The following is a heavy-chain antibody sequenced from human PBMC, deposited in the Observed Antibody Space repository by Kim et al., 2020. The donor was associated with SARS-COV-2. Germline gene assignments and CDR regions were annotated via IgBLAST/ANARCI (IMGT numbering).Heavy chain of an antibody. Sequence: GGSLRLSCAASGFTFSDYYMSWIRQAPGKGLEWVSYISSSSSYTNYADSVKGRFTISRDNAKNSLYLQMNSLRAEDTAVYYCARSKPEQLVEWEGYWYFDLWGRGTLVTVSS. J-gene: IGHJ2*01. V-gene: IGHV3-11*06. CDR3: ARSKPEQLVEWEGYWYFDL. CDR2: ISSSSSYT. CDR1: GFTFSDYY. D-gene: IGHD6-6*01.